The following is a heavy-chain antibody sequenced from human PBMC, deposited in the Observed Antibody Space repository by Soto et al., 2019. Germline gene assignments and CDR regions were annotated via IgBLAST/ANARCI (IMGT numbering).Heavy chain of an antibody. CDR2: ISGSGANA. J-gene: IGHJ4*02. CDR3: VRKYDASCYFDS. D-gene: IGHD3-22*01. CDR1: GFIFNNYA. Sequence: HLLESGGGLVQPGGSLRLSCAVSGFIFNNYAMNWVRQIPGKGLEWVSGISGSGANADYAHSVRGRFTISRDTSKNSLYLEMNSLSAEDTAVYYCVRKYDASCYFDSWGQGTLVTVTS. V-gene: IGHV3-23*01.